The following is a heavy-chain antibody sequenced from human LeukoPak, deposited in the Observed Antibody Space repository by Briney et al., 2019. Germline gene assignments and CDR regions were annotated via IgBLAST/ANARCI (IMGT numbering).Heavy chain of an antibody. CDR1: GFTFDDYA. D-gene: IGHD3-22*01. CDR3: AKGSSGYYSPFDY. Sequence: GRSLRLSCAASGFTFDDYAMHWVRQAPGKSLEWVSGISWNSGSIGYADSVKGRFTISRDNAKNSLYLQMNSLRPEDTALYYCAKGSSGYYSPFDYWGQGTLVTVSS. CDR2: ISWNSGSI. V-gene: IGHV3-9*01. J-gene: IGHJ4*02.